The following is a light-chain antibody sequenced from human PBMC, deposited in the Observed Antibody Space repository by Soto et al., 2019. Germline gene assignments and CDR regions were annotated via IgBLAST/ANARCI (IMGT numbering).Light chain of an antibody. V-gene: IGLV2-14*01. J-gene: IGLJ3*02. Sequence: QSVLTQPASVSGSPGQSITISCTGSSSDFGAYNYVSWLQQHPGKAPKLIIYEVSNRPSGVSDRFSGSKPGNTASLTISGLQAEDEAVYHCISYTTSTTWVFGGGTKGTVL. CDR2: EVS. CDR3: ISYTTSTTWV. CDR1: SSDFGAYNY.